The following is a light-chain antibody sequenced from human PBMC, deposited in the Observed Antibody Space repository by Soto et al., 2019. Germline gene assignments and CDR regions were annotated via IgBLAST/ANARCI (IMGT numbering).Light chain of an antibody. Sequence: ELVMTQSPATLSASPGEIATLSCSASHSVITNVAWYQQKPGQAPRLLIYGASTRATGIPARFSGGASGTAFTLTISRLQSEAFAVYYCQHYNHWPMYTFGQGTKVEIK. CDR2: GAS. V-gene: IGKV3-15*01. CDR1: HSVITN. CDR3: QHYNHWPMYT. J-gene: IGKJ2*01.